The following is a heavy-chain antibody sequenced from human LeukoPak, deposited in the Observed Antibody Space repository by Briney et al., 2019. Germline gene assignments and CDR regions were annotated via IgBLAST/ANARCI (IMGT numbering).Heavy chain of an antibody. D-gene: IGHD6-13*01. Sequence: ASVKVSCKASGYTFTDYYMHWVRQAPGQGLEWMGWINSNSGDTNYAQKFQGRVAMTRDTSITTAYMELSWLRSDDTAVYYCARDIAAGAFDIWGQGTMVTVSS. CDR1: GYTFTDYY. CDR3: ARDIAAGAFDI. V-gene: IGHV1-2*02. CDR2: INSNSGDT. J-gene: IGHJ3*02.